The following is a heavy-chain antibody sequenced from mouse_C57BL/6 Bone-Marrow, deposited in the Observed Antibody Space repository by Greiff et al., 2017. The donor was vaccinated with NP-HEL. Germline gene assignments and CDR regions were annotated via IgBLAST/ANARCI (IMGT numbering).Heavy chain of an antibody. J-gene: IGHJ3*01. V-gene: IGHV2-2*01. CDR1: GFSLTSYG. Sequence: VQLQESGPGLVQPSQSLSITCTVSGFSLTSYGVHWVRQSPGKGLEWLGVLWSGGSTDYNAAFISRLSISKDNSKSQVFFKMNSLQADDTAIYYCARNIYYGYDGFAYWGQGTLVTVSA. CDR3: ARNIYYGYDGFAY. CDR2: LWSGGST. D-gene: IGHD2-2*01.